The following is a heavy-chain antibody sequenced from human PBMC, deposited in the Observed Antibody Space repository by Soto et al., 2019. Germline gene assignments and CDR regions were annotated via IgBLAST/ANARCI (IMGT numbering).Heavy chain of an antibody. D-gene: IGHD1-26*01. CDR3: ARFVRHQLPTIDY. V-gene: IGHV1-8*01. CDR1: GYTFSNYD. J-gene: IGHJ4*02. Sequence: ASVKVSCKASGYTFSNYDINWVRQATGQGLEWLGWMNPSSGYTGYVQKFQGRVTMTGDTSISTAYMELSSLTSADTAVYYCARFVRHQLPTIDYWGQGALVTVSS. CDR2: MNPSSGYT.